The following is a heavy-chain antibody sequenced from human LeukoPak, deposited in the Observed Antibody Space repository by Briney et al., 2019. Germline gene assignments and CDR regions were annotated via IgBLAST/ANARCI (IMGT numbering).Heavy chain of an antibody. Sequence: PGGSLRLSCAASGFTFSDYWMHWVRQAPGKGLVWVSRLNSDGSSTIYADSVKGRFTISRDNAKNTLYLQMNSLRAEDTAVYYCASSGETFDYWGQGTLVTVSS. CDR2: LNSDGSST. J-gene: IGHJ4*02. CDR1: GFTFSDYW. CDR3: ASSGETFDY. V-gene: IGHV3-74*01. D-gene: IGHD1-26*01.